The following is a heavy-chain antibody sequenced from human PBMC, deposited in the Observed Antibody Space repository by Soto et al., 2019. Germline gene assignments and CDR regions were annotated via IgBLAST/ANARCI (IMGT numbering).Heavy chain of an antibody. CDR2: VTYSGST. V-gene: IGHV4-31*03. J-gene: IGHJ5*02. Sequence: SETLSLTCTVSGVAISSGGAYWTWIRQRPGKGLEWIGYVTYSGSTYYNPSLNGRVAISVDTSKNQFSLKLSFVTDADTAYYYCARDRRGAEVPVDGGIDTSGQGKLVTVSS. CDR3: ARDRRGAEVPVDGGIDT. D-gene: IGHD3-9*01. CDR1: GVAISSGGAY.